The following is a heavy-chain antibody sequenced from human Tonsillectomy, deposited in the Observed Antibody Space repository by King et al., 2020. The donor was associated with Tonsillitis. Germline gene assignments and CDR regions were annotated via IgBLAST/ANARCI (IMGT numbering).Heavy chain of an antibody. Sequence: VQLQESGPGLVKPSQTLSLTCTVSGGSISGGGYYLSWIRQHPGKGLEGIGYIYESGNTSYNPSLKSRLTISLDTSTNHFSLKLSSVTAADTALYYCGGYEGGVFDPWGQGTLVTVSS. CDR1: GGSISGGGYY. V-gene: IGHV4-31*03. CDR3: GGYEGGVFDP. CDR2: IYESGNT. J-gene: IGHJ5*02. D-gene: IGHD2-15*01.